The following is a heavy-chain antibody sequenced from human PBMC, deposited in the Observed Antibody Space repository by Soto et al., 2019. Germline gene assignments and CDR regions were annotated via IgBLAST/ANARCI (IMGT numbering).Heavy chain of an antibody. CDR3: ARGSYYYDRSGYYHY. D-gene: IGHD3-22*01. CDR1: GGSISSSSYY. CDR2: IYYSGST. Sequence: SDTLSLTCTVSGGSISSSSYYWGWIRQPPGKGLEWIGSIYYSGSTYYNPSLKSRVTISVDTSKNQFSLKLSSVTAADTAVYYCARGSYYYDRSGYYHYWGQGTLVTVSS. J-gene: IGHJ4*02. V-gene: IGHV4-39*01.